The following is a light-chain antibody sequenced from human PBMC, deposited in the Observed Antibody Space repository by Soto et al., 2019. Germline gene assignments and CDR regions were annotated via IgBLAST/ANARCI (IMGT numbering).Light chain of an antibody. CDR1: QSINNRY. CDR3: QQFGSSPGFT. J-gene: IGKJ3*01. Sequence: EIVLTQSPGTLSLSPGERATLSCRASQSINNRYLAWYQQKPGQAPRLLIYAASSRATGILARFSGSGSGTDFTLTISRLEPEDFAVYYCQQFGSSPGFTFGPGTKVDIK. V-gene: IGKV3-20*01. CDR2: AAS.